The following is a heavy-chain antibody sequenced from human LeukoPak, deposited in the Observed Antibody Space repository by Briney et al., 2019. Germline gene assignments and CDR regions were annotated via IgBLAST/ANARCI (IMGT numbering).Heavy chain of an antibody. CDR3: WRVLTGTTSYGMDV. CDR2: ISSSSSYI. CDR1: GFTFSSYS. V-gene: IGHV3-21*01. D-gene: IGHD1-7*01. Sequence: PGGSLRLSCAASGFTFSSYSMNWVRQAPGKGLEWVSSISSSSSYIYYADSVKGRFTISRDNAKNSLYLQMNSLRAEDTAVYYRWRVLTGTTSYGMDVWGQGTTVTVSS. J-gene: IGHJ6*02.